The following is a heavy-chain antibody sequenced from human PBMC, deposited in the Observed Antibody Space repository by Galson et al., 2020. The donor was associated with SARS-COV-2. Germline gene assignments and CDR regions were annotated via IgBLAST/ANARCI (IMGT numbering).Heavy chain of an antibody. CDR1: GFSISGGYF. D-gene: IGHD3-22*01. Sequence: SETLSLTCTVSGFSISGGYFWGWIRQPPGKGLQWIGDVYHTGNTYYNTSLKSRPTISVDTSKNQFSLKLHSVTAADTAVYYCARRRPVFEGSGYNLYHFDCWGQGTLITVSS. CDR3: ARRRPVFEGSGYNLYHFDC. CDR2: VYHTGNT. J-gene: IGHJ4*02. V-gene: IGHV4-38-2*02.